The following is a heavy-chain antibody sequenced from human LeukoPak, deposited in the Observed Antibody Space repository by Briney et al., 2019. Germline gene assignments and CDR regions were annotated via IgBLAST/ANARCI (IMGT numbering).Heavy chain of an antibody. CDR2: TYYRSKWYN. V-gene: IGHV6-1*01. CDR3: ARDGRIAAAGTGWFDP. Sequence: SQTLSLTCAISGDSVSSNSAAWNWIRPSPSRGLEWLGRTYYRSKWYNDYAVSVKSRITINPDTSKNQFSLQLNSVTPEDTAVYYCARDGRIAAAGTGWFDPWGQGTLVTVSS. J-gene: IGHJ5*02. D-gene: IGHD6-13*01. CDR1: GDSVSSNSAA.